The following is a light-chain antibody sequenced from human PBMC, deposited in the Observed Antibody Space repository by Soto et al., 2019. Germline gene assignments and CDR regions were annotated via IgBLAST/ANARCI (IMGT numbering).Light chain of an antibody. V-gene: IGKV1-9*01. J-gene: IGKJ5*01. CDR1: QGISSF. CDR2: AAS. Sequence: IQLTQSPSSLSASIGDRVTITCRASQGISSFLAWYQQKPEKAPKLLIYAASTLQSGIPSRFSGSGSGTDFTLTISSLQPEDFATYYCQQLNIDSYPITFGHGTRLEIK. CDR3: QQLNIDSYPIT.